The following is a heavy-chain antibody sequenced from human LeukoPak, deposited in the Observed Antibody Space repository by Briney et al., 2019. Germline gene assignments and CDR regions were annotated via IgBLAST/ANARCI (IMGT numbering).Heavy chain of an antibody. Sequence: PGGSLRLSCVASGFTVSSNHMNWVRQAPGKGLEWVSIIYSGGTTYYADSVKGRFTISRDNSKNTLYLQMNSLRAEDTAVYYCARVPYCANGICYSRHYFDYWGQGTLVTVSS. V-gene: IGHV3-66*01. D-gene: IGHD2-8*01. CDR2: IYSGGTT. CDR3: ARVPYCANGICYSRHYFDY. J-gene: IGHJ4*02. CDR1: GFTVSSNH.